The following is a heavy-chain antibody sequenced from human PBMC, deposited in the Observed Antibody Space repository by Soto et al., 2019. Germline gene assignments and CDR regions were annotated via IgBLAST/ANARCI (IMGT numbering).Heavy chain of an antibody. CDR2: ISAYNGNT. Sequence: ASVKVSCKASGYTYISYGMSWVRQDPGQGLEWMGWISAYNGNTNYAQKFQGWVTMTRDTSISTAYMELSRLRSDATALYYCARAVIAAAGTRDFDFWGQGTLVTVSS. CDR3: ARAVIAAAGTRDFDF. CDR1: GYTYISYG. D-gene: IGHD6-13*01. J-gene: IGHJ4*02. V-gene: IGHV1-18*01.